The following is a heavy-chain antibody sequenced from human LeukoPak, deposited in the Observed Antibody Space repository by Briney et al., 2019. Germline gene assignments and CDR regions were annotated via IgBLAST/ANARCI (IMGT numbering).Heavy chain of an antibody. D-gene: IGHD3-10*01. Sequence: GGSLRLSCAASGFTFSSYWMSWVRQAPGKGLEWVANIKQDGSEKYYVDSVKGRFTISRDNAKNSLYLQMNSLRAEDTAVYYCASDWGSGSYYSSHYFDYWGQGTLVTVSS. J-gene: IGHJ4*02. CDR1: GFTFSSYW. CDR3: ASDWGSGSYYSSHYFDY. V-gene: IGHV3-7*01. CDR2: IKQDGSEK.